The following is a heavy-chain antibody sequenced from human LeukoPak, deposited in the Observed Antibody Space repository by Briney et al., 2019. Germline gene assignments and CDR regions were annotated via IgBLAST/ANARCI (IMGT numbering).Heavy chain of an antibody. CDR3: ARADSSSWKD. Sequence: SETLSLTCTVSGGSISSYYWSWIRQPPGKGLEWIGYIYYSGSTNYNSSLKSRVTISVDTSKNQFSLRLSSVTAADTAIYYCARADSSSWKDWGQGTLVTVSS. J-gene: IGHJ4*02. CDR1: GGSISSYY. V-gene: IGHV4-59*01. D-gene: IGHD6-13*01. CDR2: IYYSGST.